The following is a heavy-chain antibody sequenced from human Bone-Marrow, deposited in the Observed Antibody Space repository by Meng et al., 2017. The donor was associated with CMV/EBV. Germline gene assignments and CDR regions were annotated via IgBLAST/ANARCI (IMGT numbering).Heavy chain of an antibody. V-gene: IGHV3-21*01. CDR1: GITVNSNY. J-gene: IGHJ4*02. CDR3: ARDGAFGVVITKSFFDY. Sequence: GGSLRLSCAVSGITVNSNYMTWVRQAPGKGLEWVSSISSSSSYIYYADSVKGRFTISRDNAKNSLYLQMNSLRAEDTAVYYCARDGAFGVVITKSFFDYWGQGTLVTVSS. D-gene: IGHD3-3*01. CDR2: ISSSSSYI.